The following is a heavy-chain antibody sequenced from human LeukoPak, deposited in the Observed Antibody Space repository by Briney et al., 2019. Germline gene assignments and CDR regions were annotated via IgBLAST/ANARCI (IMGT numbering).Heavy chain of an antibody. J-gene: IGHJ3*02. CDR2: IYYTGST. CDR1: GGSISSRSYY. CDR3: ARHPGAFDI. V-gene: IGHV4-39*01. Sequence: PSETLSLTCTVSGGSISSRSYYWGWIRHPPGKGLEWIGRIYYTGSTYYNPSLKSRVTISVDTSKNQFSLKLNSVTAADTAVYYCARHPGAFDIWGQGTMVTVSS.